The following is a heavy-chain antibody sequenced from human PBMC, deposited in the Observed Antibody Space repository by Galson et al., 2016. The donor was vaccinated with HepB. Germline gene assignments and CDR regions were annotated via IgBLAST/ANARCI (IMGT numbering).Heavy chain of an antibody. D-gene: IGHD1-26*01. CDR3: ARPPRGTYKSFGFDH. V-gene: IGHV3-69-1*01. Sequence: SLRLSCAGSGFTFGYYTMNWVRQAPGKGLEWVSSITTSGTMYYADSVKGRFTISRDDGRQFMFLQMNSLRDEDTGVYYCARPPRGTYKSFGFDHWGQGTRVTVAS. J-gene: IGHJ4*02. CDR2: ITTSGTM. CDR1: GFTFGYYT.